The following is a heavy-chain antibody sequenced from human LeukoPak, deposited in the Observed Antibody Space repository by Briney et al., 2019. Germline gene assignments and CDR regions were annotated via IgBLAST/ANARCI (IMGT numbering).Heavy chain of an antibody. CDR1: GFTFSSYW. D-gene: IGHD2-15*01. V-gene: IGHV3-7*04. J-gene: IGHJ4*02. CDR2: IKQDGSEK. Sequence: GGSLRLSCAASGFTFSSYWMSWVRQAPGKGLEWVANIKQDGSEKYYVDSVKGRFTISRDNANDSLYLQMDSLRAEDTGVYYCARGRFCSGGIRFYFDYWGQGTLVTVSS. CDR3: ARGRFCSGGIRFYFDY.